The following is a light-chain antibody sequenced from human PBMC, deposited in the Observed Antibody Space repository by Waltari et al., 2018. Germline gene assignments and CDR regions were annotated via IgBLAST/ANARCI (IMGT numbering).Light chain of an antibody. V-gene: IGKV2-28*01. J-gene: IGKJ2*01. Sequence: DIVMTQSPLSLPVTPGEPASISCRSSQSLLHSNGYNYLDWYLQKPGQSPQLLVYLGSNRGSGVPYRFSGSGSGTDFTLKISRVEAEDVGVYYCMQALQTPYTFGQGTKLEIK. CDR1: QSLLHSNGYNY. CDR2: LGS. CDR3: MQALQTPYT.